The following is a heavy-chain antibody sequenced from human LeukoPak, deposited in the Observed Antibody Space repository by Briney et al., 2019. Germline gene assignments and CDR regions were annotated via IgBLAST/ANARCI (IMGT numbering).Heavy chain of an antibody. Sequence: GGSLRLSCAASGFTFSSYAMSWVRQAPGKGLEWVSSISASGGNQYYADSVKGRFTISRDNSKNTLYLQMNSLRAEDTAVYYCAREGGHSSSWYVGYFDYWGQGTLVTVSS. CDR1: GFTFSSYA. CDR2: ISASGGNQ. D-gene: IGHD6-13*01. J-gene: IGHJ4*02. V-gene: IGHV3-23*01. CDR3: AREGGHSSSWYVGYFDY.